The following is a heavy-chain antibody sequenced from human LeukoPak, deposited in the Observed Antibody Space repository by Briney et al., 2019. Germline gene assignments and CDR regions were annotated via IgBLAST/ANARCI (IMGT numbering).Heavy chain of an antibody. D-gene: IGHD3-3*01. V-gene: IGHV4-34*01. CDR1: GGSFSDYY. Sequence: SETLSLTCAVYGGSFSDYYWTWIRQPPGKGLEWIGEINHSGITNYNPSLKSRVTISVDTSKNQFSLKLSSVTAADTAVYYCARGGKEGLVIWGQGTLVTVSS. CDR3: ARGGKEGLVI. CDR2: INHSGIT. J-gene: IGHJ4*02.